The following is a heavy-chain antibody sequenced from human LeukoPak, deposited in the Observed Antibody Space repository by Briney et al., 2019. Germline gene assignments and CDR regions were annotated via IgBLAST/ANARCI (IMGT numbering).Heavy chain of an antibody. CDR1: GFTFSGYT. Sequence: PGGSLSLSCAASGFTFSGYTMNWLRQAPGKGLEWVSYISSSSNTIYYANSVKGRFTISRDNAKNSLYLQMISLRAEDTAVYYCARRHYDSSGYVLDYWGQGTLVTVSS. J-gene: IGHJ4*02. CDR2: ISSSSNTI. D-gene: IGHD3-22*01. CDR3: ARRHYDSSGYVLDY. V-gene: IGHV3-48*01.